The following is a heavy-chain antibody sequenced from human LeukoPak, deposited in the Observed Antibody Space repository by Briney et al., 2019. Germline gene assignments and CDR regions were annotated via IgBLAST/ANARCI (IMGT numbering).Heavy chain of an antibody. J-gene: IGHJ3*02. CDR1: GFTFSSYA. D-gene: IGHD5-12*01. V-gene: IGHV3-30*04. CDR2: ISYDGSNK. Sequence: PGGSLRLSCAASGFTFSSYAMRWVRQAPGKGLEWVAVISYDGSNKYYAGSVKGRFTISRDNSKNTLYLQMNSLRAEDTAVYYCARVFGGYDYPVYDAFDIWGQGTMVTVSS. CDR3: ARVFGGYDYPVYDAFDI.